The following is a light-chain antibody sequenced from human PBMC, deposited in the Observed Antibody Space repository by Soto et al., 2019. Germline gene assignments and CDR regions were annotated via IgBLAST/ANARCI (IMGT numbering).Light chain of an antibody. V-gene: IGLV1-40*01. CDR1: SSNIGAGYH. CDR3: QSYDSSLRGSV. CDR2: GNS. J-gene: IGLJ3*02. Sequence: QSVLTQPPSVSGAPGQRVTISCTGSSSNIGAGYHVHWYQQLPGKAPKLLIYGNSNRPSGVPDRFSGSKSGTSASLAITGLQAEDEGDYYCQSYDSSLRGSVFGGGTKLTVL.